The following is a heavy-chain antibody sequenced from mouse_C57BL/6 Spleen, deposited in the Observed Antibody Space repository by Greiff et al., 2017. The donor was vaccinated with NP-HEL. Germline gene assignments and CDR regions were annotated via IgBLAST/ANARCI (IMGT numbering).Heavy chain of an antibody. V-gene: IGHV2-2*01. Sequence: VQLKESGPGLVQPSQSLSITCTVSGFSLTSYGVHWVRQSPGKGLEWLGVIWSGGSTDYNAAFISRLSISKDNSKSQVFFKMNSLQADDTAIYYCARKENYYGSGGFAYWGQGTLVTVSA. D-gene: IGHD1-1*01. CDR2: IWSGGST. CDR3: ARKENYYGSGGFAY. J-gene: IGHJ3*01. CDR1: GFSLTSYG.